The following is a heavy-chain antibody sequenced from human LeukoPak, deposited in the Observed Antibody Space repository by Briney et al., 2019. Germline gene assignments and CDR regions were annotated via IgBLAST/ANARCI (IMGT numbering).Heavy chain of an antibody. CDR1: GFTFSSFA. CDR3: AKDPDCTSGVCYTFFDY. CDR2: ISGSGGRT. Sequence: GGSLRLSCAASGFTFSSFAMSWVRQAPGKGLEWVSAISGSGGRTYYADSVKGRFTISRDNSKNTPYLQINSLRAEETAVYYCAKDPDCTSGVCYTFFDYWGQGTLVTVSS. D-gene: IGHD2-8*01. J-gene: IGHJ4*02. V-gene: IGHV3-23*01.